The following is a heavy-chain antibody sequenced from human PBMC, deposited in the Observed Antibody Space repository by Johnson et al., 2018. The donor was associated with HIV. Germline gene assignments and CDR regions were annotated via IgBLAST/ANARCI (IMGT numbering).Heavy chain of an antibody. J-gene: IGHJ3*02. CDR1: GFTFASCA. CDR3: AKGLVGASSRAAFDI. V-gene: IGHV3-23*04. CDR2: ISASGGST. D-gene: IGHD1-26*01. Sequence: VQLVESGGGLVQPGGSLRLSCTDSGFTFASCAMSWVRQAPGKGLEWVSGISASGGSTYYAESVKGRFTISRDKSKKTLYLQMNSLRSEDKAVYYCAKGLVGASSRAAFDIWGQGTMVTVSS.